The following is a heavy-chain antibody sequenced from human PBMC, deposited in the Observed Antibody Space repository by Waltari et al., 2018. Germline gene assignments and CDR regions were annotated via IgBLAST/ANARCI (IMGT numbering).Heavy chain of an antibody. J-gene: IGHJ3*02. CDR1: GFTFSSYS. V-gene: IGHV3-21*01. CDR2: ISSTSGNI. CDR3: ARDRLGGGDDAFDI. D-gene: IGHD3-16*01. Sequence: EVQLVESGGGLVKPGGSLRLSCAASGFTFSSYSLNWVRPAPGKGREWVPSISSTSGNIYYADSVKGLLPISRDNAKNSLYLQMNSRRAGDTAVYYCARDRLGGGDDAFDIWGQGTMVTVSS.